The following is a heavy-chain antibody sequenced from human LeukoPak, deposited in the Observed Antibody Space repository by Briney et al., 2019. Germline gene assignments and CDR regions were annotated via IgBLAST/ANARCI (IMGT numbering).Heavy chain of an antibody. CDR2: INPNSGGT. D-gene: IGHD2-2*01. CDR1: GYTFTGYY. V-gene: IGHV1-2*02. Sequence: ASVKVSCKASGYTFTGYYMHWVRQAPGQGLEWMGWINPNSGGTNYAQKFQGRVTMTRATSTSTAYMELSRLRSDDTAVYYCARGRRADIVVVPAAHFHWFDPWGQGTLVTVSS. J-gene: IGHJ5*02. CDR3: ARGRRADIVVVPAAHFHWFDP.